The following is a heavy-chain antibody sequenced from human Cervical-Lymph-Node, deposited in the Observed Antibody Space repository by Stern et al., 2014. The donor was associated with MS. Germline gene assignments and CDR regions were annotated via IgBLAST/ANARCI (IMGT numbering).Heavy chain of an antibody. CDR3: AREHTAMGFGY. J-gene: IGHJ4*02. D-gene: IGHD5-18*01. CDR1: GYTFTSYY. Sequence: VQLVQSGAEVKKPGASVKVSCKASGYTFTSYYVHWVRQAPGEGLEWMGIIDPSGGSTSYAQQFQGRVTLTRDTSTSTVYMELNSLRSDDTAMYYCAREHTAMGFGYWGQGTLVTVSS. V-gene: IGHV1-46*01. CDR2: IDPSGGST.